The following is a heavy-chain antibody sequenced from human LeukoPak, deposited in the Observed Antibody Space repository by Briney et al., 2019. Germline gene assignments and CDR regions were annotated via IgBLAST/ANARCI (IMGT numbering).Heavy chain of an antibody. CDR1: GYTFSSYY. J-gene: IGHJ3*02. Sequence: VASVKGSCKASGYTFSSYYMHWVRQAPGQGLEWMGIINPSGGGTSYAQKFQGRVTMTGDTSTSTVYMDLSSLRSEDTAMYYCARGYYDTRGSAFDIWGQGTMVTVSS. D-gene: IGHD3-22*01. CDR2: INPSGGGT. CDR3: ARGYYDTRGSAFDI. V-gene: IGHV1-46*01.